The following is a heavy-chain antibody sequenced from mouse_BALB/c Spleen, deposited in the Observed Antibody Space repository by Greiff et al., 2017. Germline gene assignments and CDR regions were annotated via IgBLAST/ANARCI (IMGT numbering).Heavy chain of an antibody. Sequence: VQLQQSGPGLVKPSQSLSLTCSVTGYSITSGYYWNWIRQFPGNKLEWMGYISYDGSNNYNPSLKNRISITRDTSKNQFFLKLNSVTTEDTATYYCARHYRYEYFDVWGAGTTVTVSS. CDR3: ARHYRYEYFDV. CDR1: GYSITSGYY. CDR2: ISYDGSN. J-gene: IGHJ1*01. D-gene: IGHD2-14*01. V-gene: IGHV3-6*02.